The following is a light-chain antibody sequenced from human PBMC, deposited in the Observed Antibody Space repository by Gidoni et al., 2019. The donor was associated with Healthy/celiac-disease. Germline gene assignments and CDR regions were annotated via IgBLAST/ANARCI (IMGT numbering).Light chain of an antibody. CDR1: QSISSY. J-gene: IGKJ1*01. Sequence: DIQMTQSPSSLSASVGDRVTITCRASQSISSYLNWYQQKPGKAPKLLIYAASSLQSGVPSRFSGSGSGTDFTLTISSLEIEDFATYYCQQSYSTPWTFGQGTKVEIK. CDR3: QQSYSTPWT. V-gene: IGKV1-39*01. CDR2: AAS.